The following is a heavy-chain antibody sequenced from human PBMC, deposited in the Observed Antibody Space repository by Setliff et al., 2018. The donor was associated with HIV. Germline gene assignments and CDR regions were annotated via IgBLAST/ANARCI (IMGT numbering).Heavy chain of an antibody. Sequence: PSETLSLTCTVSGGSISSYYWSWIRQSPGKGLEWIGSIYWSGLTFYNPSLKSRVTISVDTSKNQFSLRLNSVTAADTAVYYCAREDYYYYGMDVWGQGTTVTVSS. V-gene: IGHV4-39*02. CDR1: GGSISSYY. J-gene: IGHJ6*02. CDR2: IYWSGLT. CDR3: AREDYYYYGMDV.